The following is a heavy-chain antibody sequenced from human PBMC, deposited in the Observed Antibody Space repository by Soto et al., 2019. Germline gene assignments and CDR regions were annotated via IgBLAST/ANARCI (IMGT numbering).Heavy chain of an antibody. J-gene: IGHJ4*02. CDR3: ANLIQGPAAFDY. CDR2: ISGSGGST. Sequence: PGGSLRLSCAASGFTFSSYAMSWVRQAPGKGLEWVSAISGSGGSTYHADSVKGRFTISRDNSKNTLYLQMNSLRAEDTAVYYCANLIQGPAAFDYWGQGTLVTVSS. D-gene: IGHD2-2*01. V-gene: IGHV3-23*01. CDR1: GFTFSSYA.